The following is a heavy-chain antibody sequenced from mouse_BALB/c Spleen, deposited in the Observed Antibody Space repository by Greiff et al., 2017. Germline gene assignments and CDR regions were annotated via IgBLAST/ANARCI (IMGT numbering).Heavy chain of an antibody. CDR2: ISSGSSTI. CDR3: ARYRYDRGALFDY. J-gene: IGHJ2*01. CDR1: GFTFSSFG. Sequence: EVQGVESGGGLVQPGGSRKLSCAASGFTFSSFGMHWVRQAPEKGLEWVAYISSGSSTIYYADTVTGRITISRDNPKNTLFLQMTSLRSEDTAMYYCARYRYDRGALFDYWGQGTTLTVSS. V-gene: IGHV5-17*02. D-gene: IGHD2-14*01.